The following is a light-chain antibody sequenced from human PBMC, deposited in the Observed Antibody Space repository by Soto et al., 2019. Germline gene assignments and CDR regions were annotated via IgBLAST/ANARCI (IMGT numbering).Light chain of an antibody. CDR2: LNSDGSH. CDR3: QTWGTGIV. J-gene: IGLJ3*02. Sequence: QAVVTQSPSASASLGASVKLTCTLSSGHSSYAIAWHQQQPEKGPRFLMKLNSDGSHNKGDGIPDRFSGSSSGAERYLTISSLQSEDEADYYCQTWGTGIVFGGGTKLTVL. CDR1: SGHSSYA. V-gene: IGLV4-69*01.